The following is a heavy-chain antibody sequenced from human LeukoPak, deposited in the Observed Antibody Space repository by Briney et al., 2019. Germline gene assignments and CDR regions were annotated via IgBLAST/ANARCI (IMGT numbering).Heavy chain of an antibody. CDR1: GASISSYY. CDR2: IYTSGST. V-gene: IGHV4-4*07. D-gene: IGHD6-13*01. J-gene: IGHJ6*03. CDR3: AREKGIQTRFYYYYYMDV. Sequence: SETLSLTCTVSGASISSYYWSWIRQPAGKGLEWIGRIYTSGSTNYNPSLKSRVSMSVDTSKNQFSLKLSSVTAADTAVYYCAREKGIQTRFYYYYYMDVWGKGTTVTISS.